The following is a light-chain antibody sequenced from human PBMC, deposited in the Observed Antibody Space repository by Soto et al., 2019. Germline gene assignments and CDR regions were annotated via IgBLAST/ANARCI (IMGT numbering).Light chain of an antibody. V-gene: IGLV1-51*01. CDR3: GAWDDSLSAV. CDR1: KSNIGNNY. CDR2: DNS. Sequence: QSVLTPPPSVSAAPGQKVTISCSGSKSNIGNNYVSWYQHLPGTAPKLLIYDNSKRAPGIPDRFSGSKSGTSATLGITGLQTGDEADYYCGAWDDSLSAVFGGGTKLTVL. J-gene: IGLJ2*01.